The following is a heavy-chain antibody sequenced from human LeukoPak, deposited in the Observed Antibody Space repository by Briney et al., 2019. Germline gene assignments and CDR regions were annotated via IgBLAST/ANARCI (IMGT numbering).Heavy chain of an antibody. CDR3: ARLEAGPGGY. CDR1: GGTFSSYA. CDR2: IIPILGIA. D-gene: IGHD6-19*01. V-gene: IGHV1-69*04. J-gene: IGHJ4*02. Sequence: SVKVSCKASGGTFSSYAISWVRQAPGQGLEWMGRIIPILGIANYAQKFQGRVTITADESTSTAYMELSSLRSEDTAVYYCARLEAGPGGYWGQGTLVTVSS.